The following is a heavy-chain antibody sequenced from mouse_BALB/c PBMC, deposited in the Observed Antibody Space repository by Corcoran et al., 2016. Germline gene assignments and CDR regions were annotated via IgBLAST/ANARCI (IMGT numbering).Heavy chain of an antibody. J-gene: IGHJ2*01. CDR3: ARVLRLRFDY. D-gene: IGHD1-2*01. V-gene: IGHV14-3*02. CDR1: GFNIKDTY. CDR2: IDPANGNT. Sequence: EVQLQQSGAELVKPGASVKLSCTASGFNIKDTYIHWVKQGPEQGLEWIGRIDPANGNTKYDPKFQGKATITADTSSNTAYLQLSSLTSEDTAVYYCARVLRLRFDYWGQGTTLTVSS.